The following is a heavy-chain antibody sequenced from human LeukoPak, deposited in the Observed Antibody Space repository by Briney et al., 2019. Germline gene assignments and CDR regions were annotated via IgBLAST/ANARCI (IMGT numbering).Heavy chain of an antibody. CDR2: IYPRDSDT. CDR3: ARRQYSGYDFDF. V-gene: IGHV5-51*01. Sequence: GESLKISCKASGYIFTNYWIGWVRQMPGKGLEWMGIIYPRDSDTRYSPSFQGQVTVSADKSISTAHLQWNTLEASDTAMYYCARRQYSGYDFDFWGQGTLVTVSS. J-gene: IGHJ4*02. CDR1: GYIFTNYW. D-gene: IGHD5-12*01.